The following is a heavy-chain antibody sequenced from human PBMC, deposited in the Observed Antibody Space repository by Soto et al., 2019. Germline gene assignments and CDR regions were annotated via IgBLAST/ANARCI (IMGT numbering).Heavy chain of an antibody. V-gene: IGHV3-30*18. CDR1: GFTFSSYG. Sequence: QVQLVASGGGVVQPGRSLRLSCEASGFTFSSYGMHWVRQDPGKGLEWVAVISYDGSNKYYADSVKGRFTISRDNSKNTLYLTMYSLRAEDTAVYYCAKDLSTPRTAMVGVVDYWVQGTLVTVSS. D-gene: IGHD5-18*01. J-gene: IGHJ4*02. CDR2: ISYDGSNK. CDR3: AKDLSTPRTAMVGVVDY.